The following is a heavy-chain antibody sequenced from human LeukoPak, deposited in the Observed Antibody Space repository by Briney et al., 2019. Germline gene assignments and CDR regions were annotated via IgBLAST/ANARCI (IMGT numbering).Heavy chain of an antibody. J-gene: IGHJ3*02. CDR2: ISGSGGST. V-gene: IGHV3-23*01. CDR1: GFTFSSYA. D-gene: IGHD3-3*01. CDR3: AKDRRRIRFLESFDAFDI. Sequence: GGSLRLSCAASGFTFSSYAMSWVRQAPGKGLEWVSAISGSGGSTYYADSVKGRLTISRDNSKNTLYLQMNSLRAEDTAVYYCAKDRRRIRFLESFDAFDIWGQGTMVTVSS.